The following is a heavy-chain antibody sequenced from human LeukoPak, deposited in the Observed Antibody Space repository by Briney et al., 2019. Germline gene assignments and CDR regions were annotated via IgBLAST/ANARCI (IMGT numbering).Heavy chain of an antibody. CDR2: ISGSGGST. CDR3: AKDSGARDYFDY. J-gene: IGHJ4*02. CDR1: GFIFSSYA. Sequence: GGSLRLSCAASGFIFSSYAMSWVRQAPGKGLEWVSAISGSGGSTYYADSVKGRFTISRDNSKNTLYLQMNSLRAEDTAVYYCAKDSGARDYFDYWGQGTLVTVSS. D-gene: IGHD1-26*01. V-gene: IGHV3-23*01.